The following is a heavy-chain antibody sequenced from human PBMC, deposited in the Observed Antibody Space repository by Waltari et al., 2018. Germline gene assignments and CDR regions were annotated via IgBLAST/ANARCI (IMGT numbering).Heavy chain of an antibody. J-gene: IGHJ6*02. V-gene: IGHV3-21*01. Sequence: EVQLVESGGGLVKPGGSLRLSCAASGFTFSSYSMYWVRRAPGKGLEWVSSISISSSYIYYADSVKGRFTISRDNAKNSLYLQMNSLRAEDTAVYYCARDRVPAAIFHYYGMDVWGQGTTVTVSS. CDR3: ARDRVPAAIFHYYGMDV. CDR2: ISISSSYI. CDR1: GFTFSSYS. D-gene: IGHD2-2*01.